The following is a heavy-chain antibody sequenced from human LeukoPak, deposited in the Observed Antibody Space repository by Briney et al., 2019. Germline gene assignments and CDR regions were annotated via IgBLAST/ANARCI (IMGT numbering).Heavy chain of an antibody. D-gene: IGHD3-3*01. CDR2: IIPIFGTA. CDR1: GGTFSSYA. Sequence: SVKVSCKASGGTFSSYAISWVRQAPGQGLEWMGGIIPIFGTANYARKFQGRVTITTDESTSTAYMELSSLRSEDTAVYYCARDLEWSNERAEYFQHWGQGTLVTVSS. J-gene: IGHJ1*01. V-gene: IGHV1-69*05. CDR3: ARDLEWSNERAEYFQH.